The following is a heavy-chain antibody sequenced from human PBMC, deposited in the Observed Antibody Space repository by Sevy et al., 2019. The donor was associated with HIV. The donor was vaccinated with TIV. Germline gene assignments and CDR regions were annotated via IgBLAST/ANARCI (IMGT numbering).Heavy chain of an antibody. CDR1: GGSISSGGYS. CDR2: IYHSGST. J-gene: IGHJ4*02. Sequence: SETLSLTCAVSGGSISSGGYSWSWIRQPPGKGLEWIGYIYHSGSTYYNPSLKSRVTISVDRSKNKFSLKLSSVTAADTAVYYCARGDHGLFDYWGQGTLVTVSS. V-gene: IGHV4-30-2*01. CDR3: ARGDHGLFDY.